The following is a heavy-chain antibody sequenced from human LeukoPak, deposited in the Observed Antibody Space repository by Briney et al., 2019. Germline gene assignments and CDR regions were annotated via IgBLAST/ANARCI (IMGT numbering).Heavy chain of an antibody. D-gene: IGHD3-22*01. CDR3: ARQDPYSDSSGYYFSFDY. J-gene: IGHJ4*02. CDR2: IYYSGST. Sequence: PSETLSLTCAVYGGSFSGYYWSWIRQPPGKGLEWIGYIYYSGSTNYNPSLKSRVTISVDTSKNQFSLKLSSVTAADTAVYYCARQDPYSDSSGYYFSFDYWGQGTLVTVSS. CDR1: GGSFSGYY. V-gene: IGHV4-59*08.